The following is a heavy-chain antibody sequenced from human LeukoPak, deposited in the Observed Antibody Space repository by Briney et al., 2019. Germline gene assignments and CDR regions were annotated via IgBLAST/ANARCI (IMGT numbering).Heavy chain of an antibody. D-gene: IGHD3-16*02. V-gene: IGHV4-59*01. J-gene: IGHJ4*02. Sequence: PSETLSLTCTVSGGSISSYYWSWIRQPPGKGLEWIGYINNSGSTNYTPSLKSRVTISIDTSKNQFSLKLSSVTAADTAVYYCAREGGAISFIDYWGQGTLVTVSS. CDR3: AREGGAISFIDY. CDR1: GGSISSYY. CDR2: INNSGST.